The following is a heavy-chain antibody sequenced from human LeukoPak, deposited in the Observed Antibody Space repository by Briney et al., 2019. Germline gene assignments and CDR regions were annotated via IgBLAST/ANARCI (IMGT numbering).Heavy chain of an antibody. CDR2: ISYSGRT. CDR1: GGSISDNDHN. J-gene: IGHJ5*02. CDR3: ARAIDMALDP. V-gene: IGHV4-39*07. Sequence: SETLSLTCTVSGGSISDNDHNWGWIRQPPGKGLEWIGSISYSGRTWYNPSLNSRVTMSVDTSKTQFSLNLSSVTAADTAVYHCARAIDMALDPWGQGTLVTVS. D-gene: IGHD2-15*01.